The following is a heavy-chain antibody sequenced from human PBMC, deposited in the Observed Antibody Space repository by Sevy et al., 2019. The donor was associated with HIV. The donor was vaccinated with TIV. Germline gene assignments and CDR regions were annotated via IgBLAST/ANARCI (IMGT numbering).Heavy chain of an antibody. D-gene: IGHD3-22*01. J-gene: IGHJ3*02. Sequence: ASVKVSCKASGYTFTSYGISWVRQAPGQGLEWMGWISAYNGNTNYAQKLQGRVTMTTDTSTSTAYTELRSLRSDDTAVYYCASARITMIVVVITIDAFDIWGQGTMVTVSS. CDR3: ASARITMIVVVITIDAFDI. CDR2: ISAYNGNT. CDR1: GYTFTSYG. V-gene: IGHV1-18*01.